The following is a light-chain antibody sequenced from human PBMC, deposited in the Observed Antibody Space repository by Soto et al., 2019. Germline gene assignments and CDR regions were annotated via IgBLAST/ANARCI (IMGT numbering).Light chain of an antibody. V-gene: IGKV1-5*03. CDR1: ESISSW. CDR2: KAS. J-gene: IGKJ4*01. Sequence: DIQMTQSPSTLCASVGDRIIITCRASESISSWLAWYQQKPGKAPKLLIYKASTLESGVPSRFSASGSGTECTLTVSSLPPDDSATYFCHQYSASHTFGGGTKVEIK. CDR3: HQYSASHT.